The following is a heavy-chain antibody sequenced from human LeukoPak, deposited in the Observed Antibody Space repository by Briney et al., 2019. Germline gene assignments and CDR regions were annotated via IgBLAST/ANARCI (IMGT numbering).Heavy chain of an antibody. D-gene: IGHD6-13*01. Sequence: PGGSLRLSCAASQFTFISYSMHWVCQAPGKGLEYVSGITSNGRNTYYANSVKGRFTISRDNSKNTVYLQMGSLRPEDMAVYYCARERYSPGDDAFDLWGQGTMVTVSS. CDR2: ITSNGRNT. V-gene: IGHV3-64*01. J-gene: IGHJ3*01. CDR1: QFTFISYS. CDR3: ARERYSPGDDAFDL.